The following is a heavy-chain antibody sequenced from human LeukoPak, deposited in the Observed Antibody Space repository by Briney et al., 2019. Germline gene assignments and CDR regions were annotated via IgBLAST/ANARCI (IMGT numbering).Heavy chain of an antibody. CDR2: VSWDGTA. J-gene: IGHJ4*02. CDR1: GFTFEDFT. CDR3: AKDLTFESSGSVIEN. Sequence: GGSLRLSCAASGFTFEDFTMHWVRQVPGKTLGWVSLVSWDGTAYYSDSVKGRFTISRDNGENSLYLQMDTLRTEDTAFYYCAKDLTFESSGSVIENWGLGTLVTVSS. D-gene: IGHD3-22*01. V-gene: IGHV3-43*01.